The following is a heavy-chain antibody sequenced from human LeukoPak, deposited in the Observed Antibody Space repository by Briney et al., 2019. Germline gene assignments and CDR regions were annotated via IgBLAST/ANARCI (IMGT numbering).Heavy chain of an antibody. V-gene: IGHV4-61*02. D-gene: IGHD6-19*01. CDR1: GGSISSGSYY. CDR3: ARGQARLAWFDP. Sequence: SETLSLTCTVSGGSISSGSYYWSWIRQPAGKGLEWIGRNYSSGSSNYNSFLKSRVIISVDTSKNQFFLELGSVTAADTAVYYCARGQARLAWFDPWGQGTLVTVSS. J-gene: IGHJ5*02. CDR2: NYSSGSS.